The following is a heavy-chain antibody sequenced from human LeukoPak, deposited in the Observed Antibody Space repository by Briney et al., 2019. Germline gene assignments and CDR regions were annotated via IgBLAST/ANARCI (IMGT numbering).Heavy chain of an antibody. V-gene: IGHV4-34*01. CDR3: ARTTRYYDSSGCFDF. CDR1: GGSFSGYY. D-gene: IGHD3-22*01. J-gene: IGHJ4*02. Sequence: SETLSLTCAVYGGSFSGYYWNWIRQPPGKELEWIGGINHSGSTNYNPSLKSRVTISVDTSKNQFSLKVNSVTAADTAVYYCARTTRYYDSSGCFDFWGQGTLVSVSS. CDR2: INHSGST.